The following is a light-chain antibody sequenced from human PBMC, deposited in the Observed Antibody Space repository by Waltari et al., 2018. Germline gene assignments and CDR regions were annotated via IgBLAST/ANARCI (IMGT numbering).Light chain of an antibody. V-gene: IGKV3-15*01. Sequence: EILMTQSPATLSVSPVVRATLSCRASQSVSSNLAWYQQKPGQAPRLLIYGASTRATGIPARFSGSGSGTEFTLTISSLQSEDFAVYYCQQYNNWPRTFGQGTKVEIK. J-gene: IGKJ1*01. CDR3: QQYNNWPRT. CDR2: GAS. CDR1: QSVSSN.